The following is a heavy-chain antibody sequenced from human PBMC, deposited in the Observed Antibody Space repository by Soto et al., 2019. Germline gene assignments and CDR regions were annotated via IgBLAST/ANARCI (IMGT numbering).Heavy chain of an antibody. V-gene: IGHV3-23*01. Sequence: EVQLLESGGGLVQPGGSLRLSCAASGFTFSNYAMTWVRQAPGKGLEWVSVITGSGGGTYFVDSVKGRFTISRDNSKNTVYLQMNSLRAEDTAVYYGAKRPLTAAGFDYWGHGALVTVSS. D-gene: IGHD6-13*01. CDR2: ITGSGGGT. CDR1: GFTFSNYA. J-gene: IGHJ4*01. CDR3: AKRPLTAAGFDY.